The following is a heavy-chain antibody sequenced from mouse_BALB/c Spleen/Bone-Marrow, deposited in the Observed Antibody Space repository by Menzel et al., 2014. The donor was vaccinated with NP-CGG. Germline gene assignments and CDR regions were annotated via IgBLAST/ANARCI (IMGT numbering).Heavy chain of an antibody. CDR1: GYTFTSYW. CDR2: INPSTGYT. Sequence: QVQLKESGAELAKPGASVKMSCKASGYTFTSYWMHWVKQRPGQGLEWIGYINPSTGYTEYNQKFKDKATLTADKSSSTAYMQLSSLTSEDSAVYYWAREGDYDGFAYWGQGTLVTVSA. D-gene: IGHD2-4*01. CDR3: AREGDYDGFAY. V-gene: IGHV1-7*01. J-gene: IGHJ3*01.